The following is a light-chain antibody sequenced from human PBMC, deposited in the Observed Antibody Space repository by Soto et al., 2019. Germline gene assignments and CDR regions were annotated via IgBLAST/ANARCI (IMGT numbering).Light chain of an antibody. CDR1: QSISRY. Sequence: ETVLTQSPAILSLSPLEIASLFCMASQSISRYLAWYQQKPGQAPRLLIYGASTRATGIPARFSGSGSGTEFTLTISSLQSEDFAVYYCQQYNVWPLTFGGGTKVDIK. J-gene: IGKJ4*01. CDR3: QQYNVWPLT. CDR2: GAS. V-gene: IGKV3-15*01.